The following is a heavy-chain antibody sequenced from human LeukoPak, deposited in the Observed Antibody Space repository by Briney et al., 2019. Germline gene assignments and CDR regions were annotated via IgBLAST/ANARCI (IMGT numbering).Heavy chain of an antibody. J-gene: IGHJ4*02. D-gene: IGHD3-9*01. CDR3: AREYILTAYYGDY. V-gene: IGHV1-2*02. CDR1: GYTLNAYN. CDR2: INPKSGGA. Sequence: GASVKVSCKASGYTLNAYNMHWVRQAPGQGLEWMGWINPKSGGANYAQKFQGRVTMTWDTSISTAHMELSRLRSDDTAVYYCAREYILTAYYGDYWGQGTLVTVSS.